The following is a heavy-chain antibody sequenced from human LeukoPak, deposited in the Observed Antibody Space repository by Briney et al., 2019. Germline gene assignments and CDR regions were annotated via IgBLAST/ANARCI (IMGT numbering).Heavy chain of an antibody. CDR3: TRKSSTSAGYFDS. J-gene: IGHJ4*02. CDR1: GFSLTTSGMC. V-gene: IGHV2-70*11. D-gene: IGHD6-6*01. Sequence: SGPALVKPTQTLTLTCSFSGFSLTTSGMCVTWIRQPPGEALEWLARIDSGDNKYYNTSLKTRLSISKDTSKDQVVLTMTNMDPVDTATYYCTRKSSTSAGYFDSWGQGIQVTVSS. CDR2: IDSGDNK.